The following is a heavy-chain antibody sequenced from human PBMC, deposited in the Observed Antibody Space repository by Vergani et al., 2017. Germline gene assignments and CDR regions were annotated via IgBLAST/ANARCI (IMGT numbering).Heavy chain of an antibody. V-gene: IGHV4-39*07. CDR2: IYYSGST. CDR3: ARVSDSSAYFDY. D-gene: IGHD3-22*01. CDR1: GGSISSSSYY. J-gene: IGHJ4*02. Sequence: QLQLQESGPGLVKPSETLSLTCTVSGGSISSSSYYWGWIRQPPGKGLEWIGSIYYSGSTYYNPHLKSRVTISVDTSKNQFSLKLSSVTAADTAVYYCARVSDSSAYFDYWGQGTLVTVSS.